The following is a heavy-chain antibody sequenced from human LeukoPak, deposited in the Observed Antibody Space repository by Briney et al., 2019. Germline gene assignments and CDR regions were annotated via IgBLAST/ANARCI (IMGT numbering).Heavy chain of an antibody. CDR1: GVSISSYY. J-gene: IGHJ4*02. V-gene: IGHV4-59*01. D-gene: IGHD3-10*01. Sequence: SETLSLTCTVSGVSISSYYWSWIRQPPGKGLEWLGYIYYSGSTNYNPAPKSRVTISVDTSKNPFTLKLSSVTAADTAVYYCARGYYGSGCYYYFDYWGQGTLVTVSS. CDR2: IYYSGST. CDR3: ARGYYGSGCYYYFDY.